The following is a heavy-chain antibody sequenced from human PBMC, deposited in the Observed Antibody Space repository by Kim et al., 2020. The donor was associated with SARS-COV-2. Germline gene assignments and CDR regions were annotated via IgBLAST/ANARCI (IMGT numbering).Heavy chain of an antibody. D-gene: IGHD2-2*01. J-gene: IGHJ3*02. Sequence: QKFQGRVTMTRDTSISTAYMGLSRLRSDDTAVYYCASLIVVVPAADAFDIWGQGTMVTVSS. CDR3: ASLIVVVPAADAFDI. V-gene: IGHV1-2*02.